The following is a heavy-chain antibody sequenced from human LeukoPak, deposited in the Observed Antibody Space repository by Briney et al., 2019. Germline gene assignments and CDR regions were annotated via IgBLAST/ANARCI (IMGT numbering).Heavy chain of an antibody. V-gene: IGHV4-30-4*08. CDR3: ARENCSSTSCSLSGWFDP. Sequence: SQTLSLTCTASGGSISSGDYYWSWIRQPPGKGLEWIGYIYYSGSTYYNPSLKSRVTISVDTSKNQFSLKLSSVTAADTAVYYCARENCSSTSCSLSGWFDPWGQGTLVTVSS. CDR1: GGSISSGDYY. J-gene: IGHJ5*02. D-gene: IGHD2-2*01. CDR2: IYYSGST.